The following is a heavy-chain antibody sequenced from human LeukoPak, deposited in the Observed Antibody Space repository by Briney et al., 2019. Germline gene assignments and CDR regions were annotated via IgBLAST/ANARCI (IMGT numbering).Heavy chain of an antibody. CDR2: IYYSGST. J-gene: IGHJ4*02. V-gene: IGHV4-59*08. CDR1: GGSISSYY. D-gene: IGHD3-3*01. CDR3: ARLSGDRYDFWCGYSYFDY. Sequence: SETLSLTCTVSGGSISSYYWSWIRQPPVKGLEWIGYIYYSGSTNYNPSLKSRVTISVDTSKNQFSLKLSSVTAADTAVYYCARLSGDRYDFWCGYSYFDYWGQGTLVTVSS.